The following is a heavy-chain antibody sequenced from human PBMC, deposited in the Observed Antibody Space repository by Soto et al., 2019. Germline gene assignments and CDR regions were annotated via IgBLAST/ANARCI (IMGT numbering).Heavy chain of an antibody. CDR1: GFTFSSYS. D-gene: IGHD3-16*01. J-gene: IGHJ4*02. CDR2: ISSSSSTI. Sequence: GGSLRLSCAASGFTFSSYSMNWVRQAPGKGLEWVSYISSSSSTIYYADSVKGRFTVSRDNAKNSLYLQMNSLRVEDTAVYYCAKNGPTSSKKPYYFDYWGQGTLVTVSS. CDR3: AKNGPTSSKKPYYFDY. V-gene: IGHV3-48*01.